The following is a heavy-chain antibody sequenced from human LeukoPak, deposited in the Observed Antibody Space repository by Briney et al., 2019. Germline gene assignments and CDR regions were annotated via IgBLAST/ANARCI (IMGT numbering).Heavy chain of an antibody. Sequence: PGGSLRLSCAASGFTLSSYSINWVRQAPGKGLEWVSSISSSSSYIYYADSVKGRFTISRDNARKSLYLQMNSLRAEDTAVYYCAKGITTVTTSEDAFDIWGQGTMVTVSS. CDR2: ISSSSSYI. CDR3: AKGITTVTTSEDAFDI. D-gene: IGHD4-17*01. CDR1: GFTLSSYS. V-gene: IGHV3-21*01. J-gene: IGHJ3*02.